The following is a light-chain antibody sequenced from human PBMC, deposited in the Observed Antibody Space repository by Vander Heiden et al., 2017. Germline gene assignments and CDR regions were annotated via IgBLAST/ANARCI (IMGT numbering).Light chain of an antibody. Sequence: EIVLTQSPGTLSLSPGERATLSCRASQSVSSSYLAWYQQKPGQAPRLLIYGASSRATGIPDRFSGSGSGTDFTLTISRLEPEDFAVYYCQQYGSSPVHFAQEAKLEIK. CDR1: QSVSSSY. CDR3: QQYGSSPVH. V-gene: IGKV3-20*01. CDR2: GAS. J-gene: IGKJ2*01.